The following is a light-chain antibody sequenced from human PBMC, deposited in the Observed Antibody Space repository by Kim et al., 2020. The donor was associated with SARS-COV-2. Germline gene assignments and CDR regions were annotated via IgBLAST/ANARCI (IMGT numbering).Light chain of an antibody. V-gene: IGLV1-47*01. CDR2: RND. CDR3: AAWDDSLSGRV. J-gene: IGLJ2*01. Sequence: GQRVTIACSGSSSNIGSNYVYWYQQLPGTAPKALIYRNDQRPSGVPDRFSGSKSGTSASLAISGLRSDDEAHYYCAAWDDSLSGRVFGGGTQLTVL. CDR1: SSNIGSNY.